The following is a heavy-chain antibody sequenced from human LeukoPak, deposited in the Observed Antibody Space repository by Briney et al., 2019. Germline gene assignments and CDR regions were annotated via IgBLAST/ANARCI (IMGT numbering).Heavy chain of an antibody. Sequence: GGSLRLSCAASGFTFSGSAMHWVRQASGKGLEWVGRIRSKANSYATAYAASVKGRFTISRDDSKNTAYLQMNSLKTEDTAVYYCARGGVLKSVDNWGQGTLVTVSS. CDR3: ARGGVLKSVDN. D-gene: IGHD3-16*01. J-gene: IGHJ4*02. V-gene: IGHV3-73*01. CDR2: IRSKANSYAT. CDR1: GFTFSGSA.